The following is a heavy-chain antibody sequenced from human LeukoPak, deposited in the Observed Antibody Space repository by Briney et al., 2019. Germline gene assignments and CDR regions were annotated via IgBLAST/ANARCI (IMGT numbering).Heavy chain of an antibody. CDR3: ARDLVAVAGEFDY. Sequence: GGSLRLSCAASGLTFSSYWMSWVRQAPGKGLEWVANIKQDGSEKYYVDSVKGRFTISRDNAKNSLYLQMNSLRAEDTAVYYCARDLVAVAGEFDYWGQGTLVTVSS. D-gene: IGHD6-19*01. CDR2: IKQDGSEK. CDR1: GLTFSSYW. V-gene: IGHV3-7*03. J-gene: IGHJ4*02.